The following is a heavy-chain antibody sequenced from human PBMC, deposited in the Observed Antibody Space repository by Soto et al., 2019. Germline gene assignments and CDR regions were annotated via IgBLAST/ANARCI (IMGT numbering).Heavy chain of an antibody. CDR1: GGSFSDYY. V-gene: IGHV4-34*01. CDR3: AREGRYYASGRFWWFDP. D-gene: IGHD3-10*01. CDR2: INHSGST. J-gene: IGHJ5*02. Sequence: SETLSLTSAVYGGSFSDYYWSWIRQPPGKGLEWIGEINHSGSTNYNPSLKSRVTISVDTSKNQFSLKLSSVTAADTAVYYCAREGRYYASGRFWWFDPWGQGTLVTVSS.